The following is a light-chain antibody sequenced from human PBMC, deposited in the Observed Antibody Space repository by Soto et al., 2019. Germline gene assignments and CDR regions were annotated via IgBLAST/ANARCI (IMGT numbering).Light chain of an antibody. J-gene: IGLJ2*01. CDR2: EVS. CDR1: SSDVGSYNL. V-gene: IGLV2-23*02. CDR3: CSYAGSSTFVV. Sequence: QSALTQPASVSGSPGQSITISCTGTSSDVGSYNLVSWYQQHPGKAPKLMNYEVSKRPSGVSNRFSGSKSGNTASLTTSGLQSEDEADYYCCSYAGSSTFVVFGGGIKLTDL.